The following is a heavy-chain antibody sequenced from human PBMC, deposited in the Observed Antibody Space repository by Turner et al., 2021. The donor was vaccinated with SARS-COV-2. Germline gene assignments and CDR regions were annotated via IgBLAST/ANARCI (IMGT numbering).Heavy chain of an antibody. V-gene: IGHV3-30*03. Sequence: QVQLVESGGGVVQPGRSLRLSCAASGFTFSSYGMHWVRQAPGKGLEWVAVISYDGSNKYYADSVKGRFTISRDNSKNTLYLQMNSLRAEDTAVYYCATEEWEWPDPKNYYGMDVWGQGTTVTVSS. CDR1: GFTFSSYG. CDR3: ATEEWEWPDPKNYYGMDV. J-gene: IGHJ6*02. D-gene: IGHD1-26*01. CDR2: ISYDGSNK.